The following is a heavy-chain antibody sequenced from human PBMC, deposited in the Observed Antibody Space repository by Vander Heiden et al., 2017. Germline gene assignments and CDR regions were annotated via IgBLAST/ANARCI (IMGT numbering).Heavy chain of an antibody. CDR2: LRAIGRTT. CDR3: GKLNTMGGIPPY. J-gene: IGHJ4*02. CDR1: GFTFSSYA. D-gene: IGHD3-10*01. V-gene: IGHV3-23*01. Sequence: EVQLWESGGGLVQPGGCLRLSCAASGFTFSSYAMSWVRQAPGRGLDWVPVLRAIGRTTSYADSVKGRSTISRDNSKNPLYLHFHRLRAEDTAVYYCGKLNTMGGIPPYWGQGTLGNVAS.